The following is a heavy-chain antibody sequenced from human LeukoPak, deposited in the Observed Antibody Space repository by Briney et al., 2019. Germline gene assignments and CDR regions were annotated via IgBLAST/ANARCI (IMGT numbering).Heavy chain of an antibody. V-gene: IGHV3-30*15. D-gene: IGHD5-24*01. CDR1: GFTFSSYS. Sequence: PGRSLRLSCAASGFTFSSYSMHWVRQAPGRGLEWVAVISYDGSNKYYADSVRGRFTTSRDNSKNTLYLRMSSLRAEDTAVYYCARVGALEMAAMQRGYFDDWGQGTLVTVSS. CDR2: ISYDGSNK. CDR3: ARVGALEMAAMQRGYFDD. J-gene: IGHJ4*02.